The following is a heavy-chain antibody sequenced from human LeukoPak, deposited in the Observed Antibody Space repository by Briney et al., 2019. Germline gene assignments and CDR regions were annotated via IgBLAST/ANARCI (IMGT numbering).Heavy chain of an antibody. D-gene: IGHD3-10*01. CDR1: GYTFASYG. V-gene: IGHV1-18*04. J-gene: IGHJ5*02. CDR2: ISAYNGNT. Sequence: ASVKVSCKASGYTFASYGISWVRQAPGQGLEWMGWISAYNGNTNYAQKLQGRVTMTTDTSTSTAYMELRSLRSDDTAVYYCAGTYYYGSGREWFDPWGQGTLVTVSS. CDR3: AGTYYYGSGREWFDP.